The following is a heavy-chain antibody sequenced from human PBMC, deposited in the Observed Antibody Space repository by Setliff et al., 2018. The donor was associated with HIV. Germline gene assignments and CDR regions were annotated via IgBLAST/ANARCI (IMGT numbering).Heavy chain of an antibody. J-gene: IGHJ6*03. Sequence: SETLSLTCAVYGESFTDRFWTWIRQSPGKGLEWLGEINHSGSTNQNPSLKSRFNLSVDTSKNQFSLRMNSVTAADTAVYYCARGREVKRDTYYDYFYMDVWSRGTAVTSP. CDR1: GESFTDRF. V-gene: IGHV4-34*01. CDR3: ARGREVKRDTYYDYFYMDV. D-gene: IGHD1-26*01. CDR2: INHSGST.